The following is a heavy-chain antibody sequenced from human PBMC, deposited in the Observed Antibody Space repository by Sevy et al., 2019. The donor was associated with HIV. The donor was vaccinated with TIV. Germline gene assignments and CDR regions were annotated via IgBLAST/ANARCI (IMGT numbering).Heavy chain of an antibody. V-gene: IGHV3-21*01. D-gene: IGHD2-15*01. J-gene: IGHJ4*02. CDR2: MTSSGSYI. CDR3: VRDGWNY. CDR1: GFAFSNYG. Sequence: GGSLRLSCAASGFAFSNYGMHWVRQVPGKGLEWVSLMTSSGSYILYADSVKGRFTISRDNAKNSVFLQMNSLRVEDTAVYYCVRDGWNYWGQGTLVTVSS.